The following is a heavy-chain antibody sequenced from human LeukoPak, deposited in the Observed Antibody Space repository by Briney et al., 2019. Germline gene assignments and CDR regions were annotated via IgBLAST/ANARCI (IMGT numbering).Heavy chain of an antibody. Sequence: GGSLRLSCAASGFTFDDYAVHWVRQAPGKGLEWVSTINWNSDNIGYADSVKGRFTISRDNSKNTLYLQMNSLRAEDTAVYYCAKGDRGIAASWFDPWGQGTLVTVSS. CDR1: GFTFDDYA. D-gene: IGHD6-13*01. J-gene: IGHJ5*02. V-gene: IGHV3-9*01. CDR2: INWNSDNI. CDR3: AKGDRGIAASWFDP.